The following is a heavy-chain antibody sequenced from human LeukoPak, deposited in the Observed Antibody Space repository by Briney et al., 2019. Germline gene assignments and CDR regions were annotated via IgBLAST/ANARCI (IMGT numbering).Heavy chain of an antibody. CDR1: GGSISSGSYY. CDR2: IYTSGST. V-gene: IGHV4-61*02. J-gene: IGHJ3*02. D-gene: IGHD3-10*01. CDR3: ARMDWGAFDI. Sequence: SQTLSLTCTVSGGSISSGSYYWSWIRQPAWKGLEWIGRIYTSGSTNYNPSLKSRVTISVDTSKNQFSLKLSSVTAADTAVYYCARMDWGAFDIWGQGTMVTVSS.